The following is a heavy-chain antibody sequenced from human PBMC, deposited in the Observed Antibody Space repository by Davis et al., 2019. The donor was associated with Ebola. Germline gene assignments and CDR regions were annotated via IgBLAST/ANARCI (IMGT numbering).Heavy chain of an antibody. D-gene: IGHD3-3*01. CDR1: GFTFSSYS. Sequence: GVLKISCAASGFTFSSYSMNWVRQAPGKGLEWVSSISSSSSYIYYADSVKGRFTISRDNAKNSLYLQMNSLRAEDTAVYYCASYDFWSGGYGMDVWGQGTTVTVSS. J-gene: IGHJ6*02. V-gene: IGHV3-21*01. CDR3: ASYDFWSGGYGMDV. CDR2: ISSSSSYI.